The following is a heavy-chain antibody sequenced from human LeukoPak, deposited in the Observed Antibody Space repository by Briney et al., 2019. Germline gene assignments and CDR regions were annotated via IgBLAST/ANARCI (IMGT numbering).Heavy chain of an antibody. V-gene: IGHV3-23*01. CDR2: ISGSGGST. D-gene: IGHD4-23*01. CDR1: GFTFSSYA. Sequence: GGSLRLSCAASGFTFSSYAMSWVRQAPGKGLEWVSAISGSGGSTYYADSVKGRFTISRDNSKNTLYLQMNSLRAEDTAVYYCAKDWSSVTVVTGGLFDYWGQGTLVTVSS. J-gene: IGHJ4*02. CDR3: AKDWSSVTVVTGGLFDY.